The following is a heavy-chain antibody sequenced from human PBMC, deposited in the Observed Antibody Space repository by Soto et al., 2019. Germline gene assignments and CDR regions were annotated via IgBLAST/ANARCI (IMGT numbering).Heavy chain of an antibody. V-gene: IGHV3-7*01. CDR1: GFTLSSYW. CDR2: TRKDGGQS. D-gene: IGHD1-1*01. CDR3: WIDGTLGWHFYS. Sequence: EVQLGESGGGLVQPGGSLRLSCEASGFTLSSYWMSRIRQAPGKGLEWVANTRKDGGQSYLVDSVQGRLTISRDNANNSVYLQMNSLKAEDTAVLYRWIDGTLGWHFYSWVHGTVVTVSS. J-gene: IGHJ4*01.